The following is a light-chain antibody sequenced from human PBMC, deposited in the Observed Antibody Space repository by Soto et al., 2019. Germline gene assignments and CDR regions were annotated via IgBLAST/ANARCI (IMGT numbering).Light chain of an antibody. J-gene: IGKJ2*01. CDR3: QQYGSSPPYT. CDR1: QSVSSSY. V-gene: IGKV3-20*01. Sequence: EIVLTQSPGTLSLSPGERATLSCRASQSVSSSYLAWYQQKPGQAPRLLIYGASSRATGIPDRFSGSGSGTDFNLTISRLEPEDFAVYYCQQYGSSPPYTFGQGNKLEIK. CDR2: GAS.